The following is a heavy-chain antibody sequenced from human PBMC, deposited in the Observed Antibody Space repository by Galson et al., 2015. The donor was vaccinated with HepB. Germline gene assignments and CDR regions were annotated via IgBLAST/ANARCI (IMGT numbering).Heavy chain of an antibody. V-gene: IGHV3-21*01. CDR1: GFAFSNYT. J-gene: IGHJ4*02. D-gene: IGHD5-18*01. CDR2: ITSDNNFR. Sequence: SLRLSCAASGFAFSNYTINWVRHTPGKGLEWVSSITSDNNFRYYADSMKGRVTISRDNAKKSLYLQTNSLRAEDTAVYYCARGSGYSSGPFDHWGQGTLVAISS. CDR3: ARGSGYSSGPFDH.